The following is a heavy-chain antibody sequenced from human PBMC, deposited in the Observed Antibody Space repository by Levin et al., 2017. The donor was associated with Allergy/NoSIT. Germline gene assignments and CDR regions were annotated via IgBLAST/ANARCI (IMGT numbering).Heavy chain of an antibody. J-gene: IGHJ2*01. CDR2: MNPDSGNT. CDR3: ARVLAVAGTPPVYWYFDL. Sequence: GASVKVSCKASGYTFSSYDVNWVRQATGQGLEWMGWMNPDSGNTGYAQKFQGRVTMTRNTSINTAYMDLSSLRSEDTAVYYCARVLAVAGTPPVYWYFDLWGRGTLVTVSS. CDR1: GYTFSSYD. D-gene: IGHD6-19*01. V-gene: IGHV1-8*01.